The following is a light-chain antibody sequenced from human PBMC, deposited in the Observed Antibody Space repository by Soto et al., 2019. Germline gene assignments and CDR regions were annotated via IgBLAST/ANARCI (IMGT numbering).Light chain of an antibody. CDR1: KSIDNW. CDR3: QHYNSXSEA. V-gene: IGKV1-5*01. Sequence: DIQMTQSPSPLSASIGDRVTITWRASKSIDNWLAWYQQKPGKAPQILIYDASRVKNGVPSRFTASGSGTEFTLTINTLQADDSATYFCQHYNSXSEAFGKGTKV. CDR2: DAS. J-gene: IGKJ1*01.